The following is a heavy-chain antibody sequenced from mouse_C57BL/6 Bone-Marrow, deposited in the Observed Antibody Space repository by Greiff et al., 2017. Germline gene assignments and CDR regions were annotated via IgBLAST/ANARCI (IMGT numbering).Heavy chain of an antibody. D-gene: IGHD1-1*01. Sequence: EVKLMESGPGLAKPSQTLSLTCSVTGYSITSYYWNWIRKFPGNKLEYMGYISYSGSTYYNPSLKSRISITRDTSKNQYYLQLSSVTTEDTATYYCARSPGSSPYYFDYWGQGTTLTVSS. CDR3: ARSPGSSPYYFDY. CDR1: GYSITSYY. V-gene: IGHV3-8*01. CDR2: ISYSGST. J-gene: IGHJ2*01.